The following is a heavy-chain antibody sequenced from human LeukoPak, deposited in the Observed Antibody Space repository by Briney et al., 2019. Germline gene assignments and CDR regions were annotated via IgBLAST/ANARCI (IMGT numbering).Heavy chain of an antibody. Sequence: GASVKVSCKASGGTFSSYAISWVRQAPGQGLEWMGGIIPIFGTANYAQKFQGRVTITTDESTSTAHMELSSLRSEDTAVYYCAHGGPFWSGPTGAYYFDYWGQGTLVTVSS. CDR2: IIPIFGTA. CDR1: GGTFSSYA. D-gene: IGHD3-3*01. CDR3: AHGGPFWSGPTGAYYFDY. V-gene: IGHV1-69*05. J-gene: IGHJ4*02.